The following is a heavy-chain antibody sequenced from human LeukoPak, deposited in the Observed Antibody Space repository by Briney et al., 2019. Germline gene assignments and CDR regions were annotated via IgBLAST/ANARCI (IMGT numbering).Heavy chain of an antibody. J-gene: IGHJ3*02. V-gene: IGHV1-69*05. Sequence: SVQVSCKASRGTFSSYAISWLRQAPGQGLEWMGGIIPIFGTANYAQKFQGRVTITTDESTSTAYMELSSLRSEDTAVDYCARSVHYDISHHPYAFDIWGQGTMVTVSS. CDR1: RGTFSSYA. D-gene: IGHD3-9*01. CDR3: ARSVHYDISHHPYAFDI. CDR2: IIPIFGTA.